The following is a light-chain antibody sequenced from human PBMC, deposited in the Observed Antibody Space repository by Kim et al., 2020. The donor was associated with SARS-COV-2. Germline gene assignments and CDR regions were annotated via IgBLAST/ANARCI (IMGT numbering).Light chain of an antibody. CDR1: HLRSYY. CDR3: NSRDSSGNHLV. CDR2: GKN. V-gene: IGLV3-19*01. J-gene: IGLJ2*01. Sequence: APGKTVRNTAQADHLRSYYASWYQPKPGQAPVLVIYGKNNRPSGIPDRFSGSSSGNTASLTITGAQAEDEADYYCNSRDSSGNHLVFGGGTQLTVL.